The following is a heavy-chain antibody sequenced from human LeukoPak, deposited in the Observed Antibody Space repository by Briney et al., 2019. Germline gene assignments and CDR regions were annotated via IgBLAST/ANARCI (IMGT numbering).Heavy chain of an antibody. V-gene: IGHV1-18*01. CDR1: GYTFTSYG. D-gene: IGHD1-7*01. Sequence: GASVKVSCKASGYTFTSYGINWLRQAPGQGLEWMGWISTYNGNTNYAQKLQGRVTMTTDTSTSTAYMELRSLRSDDTAVYYCVRAPGTAYHAYYFDSWGQGTLATVSS. J-gene: IGHJ4*02. CDR3: VRAPGTAYHAYYFDS. CDR2: ISTYNGNT.